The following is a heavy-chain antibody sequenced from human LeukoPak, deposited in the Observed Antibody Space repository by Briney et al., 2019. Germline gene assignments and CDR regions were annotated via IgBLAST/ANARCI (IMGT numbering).Heavy chain of an antibody. D-gene: IGHD4-17*01. CDR2: INHSGST. CDR1: GGSFSGYY. J-gene: IGHJ4*02. Sequence: SETLSLTCAVYGGSFSGYYWSWIRQPPGKGLEWIGEINHSGSTNYNPSLKSRVTISVDTSKNQFSPKLSSVTAADTAVYYCARGLFTVTPFDYWGQGTLVTVSS. CDR3: ARGLFTVTPFDY. V-gene: IGHV4-34*01.